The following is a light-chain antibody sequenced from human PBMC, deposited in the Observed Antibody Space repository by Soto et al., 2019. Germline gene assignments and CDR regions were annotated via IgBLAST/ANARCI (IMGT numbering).Light chain of an antibody. CDR3: HSYTSTNTLV. CDR2: GVS. V-gene: IGLV2-14*01. CDR1: SSDVGDYNY. Sequence: QSALTQPASVSGSPGQSITISCTGTSSDVGDYNYVSWYQQHPGKAPKLIIYGVSNRPSGISNRFSGSKSGNTASLTISGLQAEDEADYYCHSYTSTNTLVFGGGTKLTVL. J-gene: IGLJ2*01.